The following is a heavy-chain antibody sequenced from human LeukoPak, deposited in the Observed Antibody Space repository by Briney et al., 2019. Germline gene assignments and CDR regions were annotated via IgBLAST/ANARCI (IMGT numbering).Heavy chain of an antibody. V-gene: IGHV3-48*01. CDR3: ARGNPLWFGEFSSY. CDR2: ISSSSSTI. CDR1: GFTFSSYS. D-gene: IGHD3-10*01. Sequence: GGSLRLSCAASGFTFSSYSMNWVRQAPGKGLEWVSYISSSSSTIYYADSVKGRFTISRDNAKNSLYLQMNSLRAEDTAVYYCARGNPLWFGEFSSYWGQGTLVTVS. J-gene: IGHJ4*02.